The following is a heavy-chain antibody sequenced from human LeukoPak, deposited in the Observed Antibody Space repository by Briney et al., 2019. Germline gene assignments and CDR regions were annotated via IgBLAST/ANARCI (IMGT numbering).Heavy chain of an antibody. CDR2: ISWNSGSI. J-gene: IGHJ4*02. Sequence: PGRSLRLSCAASGFTFDDYAMHWVRQAPGKGLEWVSGISWNSGSIGYADSVKGRFTISRDNAKNPLYLQMNSLRAEDTASYYCAKDIQYYYDSSGYSVFDYWGQGTLVTVSS. CDR3: AKDIQYYYDSSGYSVFDY. V-gene: IGHV3-9*01. CDR1: GFTFDDYA. D-gene: IGHD3-22*01.